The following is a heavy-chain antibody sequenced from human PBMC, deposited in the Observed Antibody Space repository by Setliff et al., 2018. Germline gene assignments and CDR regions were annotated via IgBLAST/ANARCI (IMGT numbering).Heavy chain of an antibody. CDR2: IYYSGST. J-gene: IGHJ4*02. D-gene: IGHD2-2*01. Sequence: SETLSLTCTVSGGSISSSSYYWGWIRQPPGKGLEWIGSIYYSGSTYYNPSLKSRVTISVDTSKNQFSLRLRSVTAADTAVYYCAMYQPKKFDCWGQGTLVTVSS. V-gene: IGHV4-39*01. CDR1: GGSISSSSYY. CDR3: AMYQPKKFDC.